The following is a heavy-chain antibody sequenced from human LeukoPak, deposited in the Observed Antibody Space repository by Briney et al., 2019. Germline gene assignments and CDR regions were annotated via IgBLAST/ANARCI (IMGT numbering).Heavy chain of an antibody. J-gene: IGHJ6*03. CDR1: GYTFTSYA. V-gene: IGHV1-69*13. CDR2: IIPIFGTA. D-gene: IGHD1-26*01. CDR3: ARGPYFEGATARFYYYYYMDV. Sequence: GASVKVSCKASGYTFTSYAISWVRQAPGQGLEWMGGIIPIFGTANYAQKFQGRVTITADESTSTAYMELSSLRSEDTAVYYCARGPYFEGATARFYYYYYMDVWGKGTTVTISS.